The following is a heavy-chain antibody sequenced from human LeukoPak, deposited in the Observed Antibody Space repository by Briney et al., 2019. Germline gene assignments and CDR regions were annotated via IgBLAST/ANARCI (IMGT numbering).Heavy chain of an antibody. D-gene: IGHD1-1*01. CDR3: VRDNDRDNDGPNDY. V-gene: IGHV3-21*04. CDR1: GFTFSSYS. J-gene: IGHJ4*02. CDR2: ISSSSSYI. Sequence: PGGSLRLSCAASGFTFSSYSMNWVRQALGKGLEWASSISSSSSYIYYADSVKGRFTISRDNAKNSLYLQMNSLRVEDMAFYYCVRDNDRDNDGPNDYWGQGTLVTVSS.